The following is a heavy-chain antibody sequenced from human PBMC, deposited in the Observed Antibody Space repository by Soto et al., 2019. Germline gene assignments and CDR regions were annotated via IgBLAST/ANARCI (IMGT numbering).Heavy chain of an antibody. V-gene: IGHV3-21*01. J-gene: IGHJ4*02. D-gene: IGHD2-2*01. Sequence: PGGALRLSCTASGFMFSSYTTNWVRQAPGKGLEWVSSVSFRGDIYYADSLEGRFTISRDDAKNSLYLQMNSLRAEDTAVYYCARGCSSASCYYYWGQGTLVTVSS. CDR2: VSFRGDI. CDR1: GFMFSSYT. CDR3: ARGCSSASCYYY.